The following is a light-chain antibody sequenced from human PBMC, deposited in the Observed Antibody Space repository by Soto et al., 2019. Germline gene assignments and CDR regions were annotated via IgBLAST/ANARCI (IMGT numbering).Light chain of an antibody. CDR3: QQFRNWPWT. J-gene: IGKJ1*01. CDR1: QSVSSN. V-gene: IGKV3D-15*01. Sequence: EIVMTQFPATLSVSPWERATVPCRASQSVSSNLAWYQQKPGQAPRLLIHGASTRATGVPARISGSGSGTEFTLTISSLQSEDFAVYYCQQFRNWPWTFGQGTKVDIK. CDR2: GAS.